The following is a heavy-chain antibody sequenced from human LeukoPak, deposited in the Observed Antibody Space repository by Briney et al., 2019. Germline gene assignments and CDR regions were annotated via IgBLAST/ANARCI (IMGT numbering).Heavy chain of an antibody. D-gene: IGHD6-13*01. CDR3: ARSLYSTSWYRGNDY. Sequence: SETPSLTCTVSGYAITNGYYWGWIRQPPGRGLEWIGSIFHSGTTYHNPSHKSRVTISVDTSKNQFSLKLSSVTAADTAVYYCARSLYSTSWYRGNDYWGQGTLVTVSS. CDR2: IFHSGTT. J-gene: IGHJ4*02. CDR1: GYAITNGYY. V-gene: IGHV4-38-2*02.